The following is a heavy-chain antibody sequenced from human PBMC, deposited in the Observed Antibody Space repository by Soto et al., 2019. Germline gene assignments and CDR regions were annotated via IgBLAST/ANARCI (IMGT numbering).Heavy chain of an antibody. D-gene: IGHD3-10*01. J-gene: IGHJ6*02. V-gene: IGHV4-30-4*01. Sequence: LSLTCTVSGGSISSGDYYWSWIRQSPGKGLEWIGYIYYSGSTYYNPSLKSRVTISVDTSKNQFSLKLSSVTAADTAVYYCARARLWFGESDSSYYYYGMDVWGQGTTVTVSS. CDR2: IYYSGST. CDR3: ARARLWFGESDSSYYYYGMDV. CDR1: GGSISSGDYY.